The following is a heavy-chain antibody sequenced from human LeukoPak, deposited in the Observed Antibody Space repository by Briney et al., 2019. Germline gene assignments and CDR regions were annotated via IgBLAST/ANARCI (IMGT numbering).Heavy chain of an antibody. CDR1: GVFISSGYH. J-gene: IGHJ4*02. CDR2: VCHGVT. D-gene: IGHD5-24*01. Sequence: SETLSLTCAVEGVFISSGYHWGWIRQPPGKGLEWIGTVCHGVTYYDPSLKSRVSISADTSKNLFSLNLSSVTAADTAVYYCARGGARSREGYNSELDSWGQGTLVTVSS. V-gene: IGHV4-38-2*01. CDR3: ARGGARSREGYNSELDS.